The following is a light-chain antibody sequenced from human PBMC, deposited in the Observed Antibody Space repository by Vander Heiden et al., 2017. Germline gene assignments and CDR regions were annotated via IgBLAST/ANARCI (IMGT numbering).Light chain of an antibody. CDR3: QAWASSSVV. CDR2: QDN. Sequence: SYELTQPPSVSVSPGQTASITCSGDKLGDKYVCWYQQKPGQSPVLSIYQDNKRPSGIPERFSGSNSGNTATLTISGTQAMDEADYYCQAWASSSVVFGGGTKLTVL. CDR1: KLGDKY. J-gene: IGLJ2*01. V-gene: IGLV3-1*01.